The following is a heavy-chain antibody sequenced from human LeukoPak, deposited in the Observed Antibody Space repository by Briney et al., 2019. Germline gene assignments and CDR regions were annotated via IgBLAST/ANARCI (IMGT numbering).Heavy chain of an antibody. V-gene: IGHV3-21*01. Sequence: GGSLRLSCAASGFIFSNYAMHWVRQAPGKGLEWVSAISGSGGSTYYADSVKGRFTISRVNAKNSLYLQMNSLRAEDTAVYYCARGREGYSYVYGCWGQGTLVTVSS. CDR3: ARGREGYSYVYGC. CDR2: ISGSGGST. J-gene: IGHJ4*02. CDR1: GFIFSNYA. D-gene: IGHD5-18*01.